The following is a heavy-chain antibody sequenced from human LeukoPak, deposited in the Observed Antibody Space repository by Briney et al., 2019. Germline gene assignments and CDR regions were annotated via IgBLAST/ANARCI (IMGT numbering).Heavy chain of an antibody. J-gene: IGHJ4*02. CDR3: AKDIPPFQYSGSYVDY. D-gene: IGHD1-26*01. CDR1: GFTFSSYG. CDR2: ISYDGSNK. V-gene: IGHV3-30*18. Sequence: GAPRLSCAASGFTFSSYGMHWVRHAPGKGLEWVAVISYDGSNKYYAYSVKGRFTISRDNSKNTLYLQMNSLRAEDTAVYYCAKDIPPFQYSGSYVDYWGQGTLVTVSS.